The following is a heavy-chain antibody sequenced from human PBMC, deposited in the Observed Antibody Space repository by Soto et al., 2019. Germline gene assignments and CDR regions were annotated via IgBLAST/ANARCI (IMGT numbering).Heavy chain of an antibody. Sequence: EVQLVESGGGLVQPGGSLRLSCAASGFTFSSYWMHWVRQVPGKGLVWVSRINRDGSSTSYADSVKGRFTISRDNAKNTRYLQMNSLRAEDTAVYYCARVGMITFGGVIAILQAFDIWGQGTMVTVSS. D-gene: IGHD3-16*02. CDR2: INRDGSST. CDR3: ARVGMITFGGVIAILQAFDI. J-gene: IGHJ3*02. V-gene: IGHV3-74*01. CDR1: GFTFSSYW.